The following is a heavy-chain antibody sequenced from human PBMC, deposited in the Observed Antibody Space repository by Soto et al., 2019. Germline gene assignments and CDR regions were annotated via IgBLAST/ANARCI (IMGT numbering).Heavy chain of an antibody. CDR1: GYTFSDYY. Sequence: ASVTVSCKASGYTFSDYYIHWVRQAPGQGLEWMGWINPKSGVINYAQKFQGWLTMSRDTSVSTAYMALSSLRSDDTAIYYCVRGRIFKVNYNCGMDGWG. V-gene: IGHV1-2*04. CDR2: INPKSGVI. D-gene: IGHD3-10*01. J-gene: IGHJ6*02. CDR3: VRGRIFKVNYNCGMDG.